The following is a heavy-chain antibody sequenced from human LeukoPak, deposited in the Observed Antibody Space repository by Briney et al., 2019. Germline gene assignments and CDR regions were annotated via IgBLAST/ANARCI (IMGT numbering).Heavy chain of an antibody. D-gene: IGHD5-18*01. Sequence: GESLKISCKGSGHRFTNYWISWVRQMPGKGLEWMGIIYPADSDTRYSPSFEGQVTISADKSISTAYLQWSSLKASDTAMYYCARLEYNYGYGYFDIWGRGTMVTVSS. J-gene: IGHJ3*02. CDR2: IYPADSDT. CDR1: GHRFTNYW. V-gene: IGHV5-51*01. CDR3: ARLEYNYGYGYFDI.